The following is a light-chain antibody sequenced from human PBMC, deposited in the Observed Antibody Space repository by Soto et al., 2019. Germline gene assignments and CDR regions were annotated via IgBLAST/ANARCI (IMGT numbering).Light chain of an antibody. J-gene: IGLJ1*01. CDR2: DVS. Sequence: QSALTQPASVSGSPGQSITISCIGTSSDVGGYNYVSWYQQYQGKAPKLMIYDVSNRPSGVSNRFSGSKSGNTASLTISGLQAEDEADYYCSSYTSSSTRLFGTGTKVTVL. CDR3: SSYTSSSTRL. CDR1: SSDVGGYNY. V-gene: IGLV2-14*01.